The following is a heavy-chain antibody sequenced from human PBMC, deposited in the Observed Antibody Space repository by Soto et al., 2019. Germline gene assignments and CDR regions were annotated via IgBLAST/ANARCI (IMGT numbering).Heavy chain of an antibody. CDR3: AHGDPLDFHY. J-gene: IGHJ4*02. Sequence: QITLKASGPTLGNPTQNLTLTCTFSGFSLSPSGVAVGWIRRPPGKALVWLALIYWTGIERYSPSLKSRLTITKDTSKDQVGLTMTNMDPVDTATYFCAHGDPLDFHYWGQGTLVTVSP. V-gene: IGHV2-5*01. CDR1: GFSLSPSGVA. D-gene: IGHD7-27*01. CDR2: IYWTGIE.